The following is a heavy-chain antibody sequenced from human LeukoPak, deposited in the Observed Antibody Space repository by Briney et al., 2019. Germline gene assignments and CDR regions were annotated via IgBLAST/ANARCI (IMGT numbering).Heavy chain of an antibody. D-gene: IGHD1-1*01. Sequence: ASVNVSCKTSGDTFTRNWMHWIRQGPGQGLEWMGVINPTGDYTMYAQKFQGRVIVTRDMSSNTDYMELGSLRSDDTAVYYCARDHSIDDKSWWLDPWGQGTLVTVSS. CDR2: INPTGDYT. CDR3: ARDHSIDDKSWWLDP. V-gene: IGHV1-46*01. CDR1: GDTFTRNW. J-gene: IGHJ5*02.